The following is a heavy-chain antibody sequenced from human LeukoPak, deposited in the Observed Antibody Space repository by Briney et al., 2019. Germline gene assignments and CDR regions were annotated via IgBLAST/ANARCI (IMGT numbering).Heavy chain of an antibody. J-gene: IGHJ5*02. CDR1: GGSISSGSYY. CDR3: AGEIDYSDPNWFDP. Sequence: SQTLSLTCTVSGGSISSGSYYWSWIRQPAGKGLEWIGRIYTSGSTNYNPSLKSRVTISVDTSKNQFSLKLSSVTAADTAVYYCAGEIDYSDPNWFDPWGQGTLVTVSS. D-gene: IGHD4-11*01. CDR2: IYTSGST. V-gene: IGHV4-61*02.